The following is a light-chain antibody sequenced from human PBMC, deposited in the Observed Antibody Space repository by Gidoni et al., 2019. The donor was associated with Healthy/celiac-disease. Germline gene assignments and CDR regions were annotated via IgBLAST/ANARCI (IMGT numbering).Light chain of an antibody. CDR1: QSVSSY. J-gene: IGKJ5*01. V-gene: IGKV3-11*01. Sequence: EMVLTQSPATLSLSPGERATLSCRASQSVSSYLAWYQPKPGQAPRLLIYDASNRATGIPARFSGSGSGTDFTLTISSLEPEDFAVYYCQQRSNWPPGFGQGTRLEIK. CDR3: QQRSNWPPG. CDR2: DAS.